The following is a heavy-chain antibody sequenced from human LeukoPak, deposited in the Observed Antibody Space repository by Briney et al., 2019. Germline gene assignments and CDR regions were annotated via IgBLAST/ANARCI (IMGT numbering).Heavy chain of an antibody. CDR3: ARWVKTYFDY. J-gene: IGHJ4*02. CDR2: IYYTGTI. D-gene: IGHD2-21*01. CDR1: GGSISSGGYS. Sequence: SETLSLTCAVSGGSISSGGYSWSWIRQPPGEGLEWIGYIYYTGTIYYNPSLKSRVTISLDRSKNQFSLNLNSVTAADTAVYYCARWVKTYFDYWGLGVLVTVSS. V-gene: IGHV4-30-2*01.